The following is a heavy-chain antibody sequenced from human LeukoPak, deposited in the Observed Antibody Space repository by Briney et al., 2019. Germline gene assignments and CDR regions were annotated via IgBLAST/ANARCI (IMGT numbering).Heavy chain of an antibody. Sequence: ASVKVSCKASGYTFTGYYMHWVRQAPGQGLEWMGWINPNSGGTNYAQKLQGRVTMTRDTSISTAYMELSRLRSDDTAVYYCARTGTYSSSLDYWGQGTLVTVSS. J-gene: IGHJ4*02. V-gene: IGHV1-2*02. CDR1: GYTFTGYY. CDR3: ARTGTYSSSLDY. D-gene: IGHD6-13*01. CDR2: INPNSGGT.